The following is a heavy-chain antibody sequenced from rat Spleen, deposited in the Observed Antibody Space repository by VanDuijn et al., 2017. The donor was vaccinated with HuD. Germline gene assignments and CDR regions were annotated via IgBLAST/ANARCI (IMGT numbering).Heavy chain of an antibody. CDR1: GFTFSDYG. Sequence: EVQLVESGGGLVQPGRSLKLSCAASGFTFSDYGMAWVRQAPKKGLEWVATIIYDGTSTYYRDSVKGRFTISRDNAKSTLYLQMDSLRSEDTATYYCTRKDYPGISAYWGQGTLVTVSS. CDR3: TRKDYPGISAY. J-gene: IGHJ3*01. CDR2: IIYDGTST. D-gene: IGHD1-4*01. V-gene: IGHV5-17*01.